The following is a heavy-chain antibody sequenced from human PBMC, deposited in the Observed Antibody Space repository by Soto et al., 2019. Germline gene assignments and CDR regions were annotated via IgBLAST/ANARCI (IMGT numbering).Heavy chain of an antibody. CDR3: ARTYYDFWSGYNDY. Sequence: AVSGGSISSSNWWSWVRQPPGKGLEWIGEIYHSGSTNYNPSLKSRVTISVDKSKNQFSLKLSSVTAADTAAYYCARTYYDFWSGYNDYWGQGTLVTVSS. D-gene: IGHD3-3*01. CDR1: GGSISSSNW. J-gene: IGHJ4*02. V-gene: IGHV4-4*02. CDR2: IYHSGST.